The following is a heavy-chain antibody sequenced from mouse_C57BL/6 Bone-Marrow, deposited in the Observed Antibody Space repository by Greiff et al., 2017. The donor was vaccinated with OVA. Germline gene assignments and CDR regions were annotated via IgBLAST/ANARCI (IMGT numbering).Heavy chain of an antibody. CDR1: GFSLTSYG. D-gene: IGHD2-12*01. V-gene: IGHV2-3*01. CDR2: IWGDGST. J-gene: IGHJ4*01. CDR3: AGSYAVYAMDY. Sequence: VKLVESGPGLVAPSQSLSITCTVSGFSLTSYGVSWVRQPPGKGLEWLGVIWGDGSTNYHSALISRLSISKDNSKSKVVLKLNSVQTDDTATYYCAGSYAVYAMDYWGQGTSVTVAS.